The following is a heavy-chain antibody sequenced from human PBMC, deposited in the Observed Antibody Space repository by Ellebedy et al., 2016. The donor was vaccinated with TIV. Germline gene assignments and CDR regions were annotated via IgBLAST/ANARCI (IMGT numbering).Heavy chain of an antibody. J-gene: IGHJ4*02. D-gene: IGHD4-17*01. CDR3: ASGVQSGYGDSYYFDY. V-gene: IGHV3-33*01. Sequence: GGSLRLSCAASGFSFSNYGMHWVRQAPGKGLEWVTVIWYDGTIKYYADSVKGRFLISRDNSMHTLYLQMNRLGAEDTAVDYGASGVQSGYGDSYYFDYWGQGILVTVSS. CDR2: IWYDGTIK. CDR1: GFSFSNYG.